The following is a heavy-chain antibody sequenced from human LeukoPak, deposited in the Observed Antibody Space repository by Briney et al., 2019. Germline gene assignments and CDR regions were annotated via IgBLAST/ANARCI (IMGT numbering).Heavy chain of an antibody. CDR3: ARTAVAERYVFDY. CDR1: GGSISSSSYY. J-gene: IGHJ4*02. V-gene: IGHV4-39*01. D-gene: IGHD6-19*01. Sequence: SETLSLTCTVSGGSISSSSYYWGWIRQPPGKGLEWIGSIYYSGSTYYSPSLKSRVTISVDTSKNQFSLKLSSVTAADTAVYYCARTAVAERYVFDYWGQGTLVTVSS. CDR2: IYYSGST.